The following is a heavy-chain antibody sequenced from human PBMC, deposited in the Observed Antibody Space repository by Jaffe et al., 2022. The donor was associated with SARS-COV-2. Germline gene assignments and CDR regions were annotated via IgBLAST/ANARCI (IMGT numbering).Heavy chain of an antibody. V-gene: IGHV3-7*03. CDR2: IKQDGSEK. CDR3: AREGGMQWLVLLDYFDY. D-gene: IGHD6-19*01. Sequence: EVQLVESGGGLVQPGGSLRLSCAASGFTFSSYWMSWVRQAPGKGLEWVANIKQDGSEKYYVDSVKGRFTISRDNAKNSLYLQMNSLRAEDTAVYYCAREGGMQWLVLLDYFDYWGQGTLVTVSS. CDR1: GFTFSSYW. J-gene: IGHJ4*02.